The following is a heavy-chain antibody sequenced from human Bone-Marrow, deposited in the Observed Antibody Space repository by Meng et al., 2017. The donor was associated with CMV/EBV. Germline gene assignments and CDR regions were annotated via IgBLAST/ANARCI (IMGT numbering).Heavy chain of an antibody. CDR3: VSELQFTYFDY. Sequence: GGSLRLSCAASGFTFSDYWMHWVRQAPGKGLEWVSRIYSDGSATNYADSVKGRFTISRDNAKNTLYLQMNSLRAEDTAVYYCVSELQFTYFDYWGQGTLVTVSS. CDR1: GFTFSDYW. J-gene: IGHJ4*02. V-gene: IGHV3-74*01. D-gene: IGHD5-24*01. CDR2: IYSDGSAT.